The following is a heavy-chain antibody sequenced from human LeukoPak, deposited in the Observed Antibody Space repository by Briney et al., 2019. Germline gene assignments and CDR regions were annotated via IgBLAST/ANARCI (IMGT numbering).Heavy chain of an antibody. CDR3: ARGAATYAFDI. D-gene: IGHD6-25*01. J-gene: IGHJ3*02. CDR1: DYTFTSYA. V-gene: IGHV1-69*06. CDR2: IIPIFGTA. Sequence: SVKVSCKASDYTFTSYAINWVRQAPGQGLEWMGGIIPIFGTANYAQKFQGRVTITADKSTSTAYMELSSLRSEDTAVYYCARGAATYAFDIWGQGTMVTVSS.